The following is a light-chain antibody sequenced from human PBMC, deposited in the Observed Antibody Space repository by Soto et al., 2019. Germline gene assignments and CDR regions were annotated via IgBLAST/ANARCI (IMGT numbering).Light chain of an antibody. CDR2: AAS. V-gene: IGKV1-39*01. Sequence: DIPMTQSPSPLSASVGDRVTITCRASQSISSYLNWYQQKPGKAPKLLIYAASSLQSGVPSRFSGSGSGTDFTLTISSLQPEDFATYYCQQSYSTPAFGQGTKVDIK. CDR3: QQSYSTPA. CDR1: QSISSY. J-gene: IGKJ1*01.